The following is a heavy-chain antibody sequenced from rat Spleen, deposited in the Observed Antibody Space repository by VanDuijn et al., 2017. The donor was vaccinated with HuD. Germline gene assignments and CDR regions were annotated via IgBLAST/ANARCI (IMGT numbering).Heavy chain of an antibody. CDR2: IWTGGST. V-gene: IGHV2-30*01. Sequence: QVQLKESGPGLVQPSQTLSLTCTVSGFSLTSYNVHWVRQPTGKGLEWMGIIWTGGSTDYNSALKSRLSISRDTSKSQVFLKMSNLQTADTGTYYCTRDLYYFDYWGQGVMVTVSS. J-gene: IGHJ2*01. CDR1: GFSLTSYN. CDR3: TRDLYYFDY.